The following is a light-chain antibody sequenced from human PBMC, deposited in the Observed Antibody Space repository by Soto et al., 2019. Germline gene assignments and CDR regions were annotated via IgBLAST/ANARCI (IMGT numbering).Light chain of an antibody. J-gene: IGLJ3*02. V-gene: IGLV2-23*01. CDR2: EAS. Sequence: ALTHPASVSGSPGQSITISCTGTNSDVGSHNFVSWYQQYPGKAPKLLIYEASKRPSGLSNRFSGSKSGNTASLTISGLQAEDEADYYCCSLTNGATWVFGGGTQLTVL. CDR1: NSDVGSHNF. CDR3: CSLTNGATWV.